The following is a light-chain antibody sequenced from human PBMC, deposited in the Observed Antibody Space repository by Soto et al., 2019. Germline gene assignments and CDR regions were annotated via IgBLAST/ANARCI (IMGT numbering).Light chain of an antibody. CDR2: GAS. J-gene: IGKJ1*01. CDR1: QTIVGTY. CDR3: QLGG. V-gene: IGKV3-20*01. Sequence: EIVLTQSPGTLSLSPGERATLSCRASQTIVGTYLAWYQQKPGQAPRLLIYGASSRASGIPDRFSGGGSGTAFTLTINRLEPEDSAVYYCQLGGFGQGTKVEI.